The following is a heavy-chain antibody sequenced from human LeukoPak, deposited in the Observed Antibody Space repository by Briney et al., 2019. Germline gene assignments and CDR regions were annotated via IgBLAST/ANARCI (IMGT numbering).Heavy chain of an antibody. CDR1: GFTFSGYR. CDR3: AKELRGYSFFEH. J-gene: IGHJ4*02. CDR2: IEQDGSEK. V-gene: IGHV3-7*01. D-gene: IGHD5-18*01. Sequence: GGSLRLSCVASGFTFSGYRMGWVRRAPGKGLGGVANIEQDGSEKYYVDSAKGRFTISRDNSKNTLSLQMNSLRPEDTAVYYCAKELRGYSFFEHWGQGSLVTVFS.